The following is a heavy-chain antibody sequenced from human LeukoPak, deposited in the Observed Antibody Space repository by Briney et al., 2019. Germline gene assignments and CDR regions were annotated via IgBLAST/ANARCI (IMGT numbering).Heavy chain of an antibody. CDR3: ARSERQQLVPY. D-gene: IGHD6-13*01. CDR2: IIPILGIA. CDR1: GGTFSSYA. Sequence: SVKVSCKASGGTFSSYAISWVRQAPGQGLEWMGRIIPILGIANYAQKFQGRVTITADKSTSTAYMELSSLRSEDTAVYYCARSERQQLVPYWGQGTLVTVSS. J-gene: IGHJ4*02. V-gene: IGHV1-69*04.